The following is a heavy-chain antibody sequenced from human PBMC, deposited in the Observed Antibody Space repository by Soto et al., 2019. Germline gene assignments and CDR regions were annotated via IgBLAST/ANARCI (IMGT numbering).Heavy chain of an antibody. V-gene: IGHV5-51*01. Sequence: GESLNLSCKVSGYRFTLYLIGCVRPLPGKGLEWMGIIYPGDSDTRYSPSFQGQVTISADKSISTAYLQWSSLKASDTAMYYCAILGYSSGWYYIAFDYWGQGTLVNVSA. CDR3: AILGYSSGWYYIAFDY. J-gene: IGHJ4*02. CDR1: GYRFTLYL. D-gene: IGHD6-19*01. CDR2: IYPGDSDT.